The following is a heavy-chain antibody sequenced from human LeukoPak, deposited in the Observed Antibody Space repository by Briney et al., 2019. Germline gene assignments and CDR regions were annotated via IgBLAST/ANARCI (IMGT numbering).Heavy chain of an antibody. Sequence: MPSETLSLTCIVSGGSISSYYWSWIRQPPGKGLEWIGYISYSGSTNYNPSLKSRVTISVDTSKNQFSLKLSSVTAADTAVYYCARYVWGSYPTFEDYWGQGTLVTVSS. CDR2: ISYSGST. V-gene: IGHV4-59*01. CDR1: GGSISSYY. D-gene: IGHD3-16*02. J-gene: IGHJ4*02. CDR3: ARYVWGSYPTFEDY.